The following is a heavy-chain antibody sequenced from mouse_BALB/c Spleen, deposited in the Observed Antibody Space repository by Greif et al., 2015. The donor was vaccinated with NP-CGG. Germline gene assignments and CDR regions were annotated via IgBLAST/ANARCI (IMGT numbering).Heavy chain of an antibody. CDR3: ARDDGYWYFDV. CDR1: GFTFSDFY. J-gene: IGHJ1*01. V-gene: IGHV7-1*02. Sequence: EVKLMESGGGLVQPGGSLRLSCATSGFTFSDFYMEWVRQPPGKRLEWIAASRNKANDYTTEYSASVEGRFIVSRDTSQSILYLQMNALRAEDTAIYYCARDDGYWYFDVWGAGTTVTVSS. CDR2: SRNKANDYTT. D-gene: IGHD1-1*02.